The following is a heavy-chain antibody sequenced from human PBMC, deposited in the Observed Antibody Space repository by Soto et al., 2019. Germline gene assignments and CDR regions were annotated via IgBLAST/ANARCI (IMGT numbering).Heavy chain of an antibody. CDR1: GFTFSDYY. J-gene: IGHJ4*02. CDR3: ARANDFVVR. D-gene: IGHD2-15*01. V-gene: IGHV3-11*01. Sequence: GGSLRLSCAASGFTFSDYYMTWIRQAPGKGLEWVSYISGSGTTISYADSVKGRFTISRDNAKNSLYLQMNSLRAEDTAVYFCARANDFVVRWGLGTLVTVS. CDR2: ISGSGTTI.